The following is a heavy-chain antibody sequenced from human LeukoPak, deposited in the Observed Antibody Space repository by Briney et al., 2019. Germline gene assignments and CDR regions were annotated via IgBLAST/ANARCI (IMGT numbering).Heavy chain of an antibody. D-gene: IGHD7-27*01. V-gene: IGHV3-21*04. CDR1: GFTFSSYT. J-gene: IGHJ6*03. CDR2: ISSSSSYI. CDR3: ARDPLRKTTWGDDFYYYFYYMDV. Sequence: PGGSLRLSCAASGFTFSSYTMNWVRQAPGKGLEWVSSISSSSSYINNADSVKGRFTISRDNAKNSLYLQMNSLRSEDTAVYYCARDPLRKTTWGDDFYYYFYYMDVWGTGTTVTVSS.